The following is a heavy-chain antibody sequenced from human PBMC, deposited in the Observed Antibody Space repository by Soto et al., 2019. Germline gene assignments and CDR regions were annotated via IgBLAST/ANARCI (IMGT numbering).Heavy chain of an antibody. D-gene: IGHD6-19*01. CDR3: ARGYSSGWYGWFDP. J-gene: IGHJ5*02. V-gene: IGHV3-7*03. CDR1: GFTFSSYW. Sequence: GGSLRLSCAASGFTFSSYWMSWVRQAPGKGLEWVANIKQDGSEKYYVDSVKGRFTISRDNAKNSLYLQMNSLRAEDTAVYYSARGYSSGWYGWFDPWGQGTLVTVS. CDR2: IKQDGSEK.